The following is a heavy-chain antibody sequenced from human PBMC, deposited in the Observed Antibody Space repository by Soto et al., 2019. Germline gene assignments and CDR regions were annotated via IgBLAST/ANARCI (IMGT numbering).Heavy chain of an antibody. CDR2: MTPNSGNT. V-gene: IGHV1-8*01. Sequence: QVQLVQSGAEVKKPGASVKVSCKASGYNFIDYDINWMRQSTGQGLEWMGWMTPNSGNTGYAQKFQGRVTLTRDTCIGTAYMELSSLKTEDTAVYYCSRNPYGSGLFDPWGQGTLVTVSS. J-gene: IGHJ5*02. CDR3: SRNPYGSGLFDP. CDR1: GYNFIDYD. D-gene: IGHD6-19*01.